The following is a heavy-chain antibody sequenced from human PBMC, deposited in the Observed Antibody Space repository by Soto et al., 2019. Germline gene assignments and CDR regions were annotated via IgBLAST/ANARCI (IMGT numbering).Heavy chain of an antibody. CDR3: AKDPPNTQFRTKKPGRRDKWFDP. CDR2: ISYDGSNK. D-gene: IGHD2-2*02. J-gene: IGHJ5*02. V-gene: IGHV3-30*18. CDR1: GFTFSSYV. Sequence: GGSLRLSCAASGFTFSSYVMPWVRQAPGKGLEWVAVISYDGSNKYYADSVKGRFTISRDNSKNTLYLQMNSLRAEDTAVYYCAKDPPNTQFRTKKPGRRDKWFDPWGQGTLVTVSS.